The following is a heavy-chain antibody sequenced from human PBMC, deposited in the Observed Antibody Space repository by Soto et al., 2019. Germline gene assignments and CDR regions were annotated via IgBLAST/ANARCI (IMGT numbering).Heavy chain of an antibody. D-gene: IGHD3-10*01. Sequence: ITLKESGPTLVKPTQTLTLTCTFSGFSLNTGGVGVGWVRQTRGKAMEWLALIYWYDDERYRPSLRSRLNITKDTINNQVVLTMTNMDPEDTATYYCVRNWRYYGGDYYYGMDAWGQGTTVTVSS. CDR2: IYWYDDE. CDR1: GFSLNTGGVG. V-gene: IGHV2-5*01. CDR3: VRNWRYYGGDYYYGMDA. J-gene: IGHJ6*02.